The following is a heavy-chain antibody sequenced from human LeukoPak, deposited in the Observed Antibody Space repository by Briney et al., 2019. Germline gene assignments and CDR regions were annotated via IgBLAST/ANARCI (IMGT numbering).Heavy chain of an antibody. D-gene: IGHD2-2*01. CDR1: GYSISSGYY. CDR2: IYHSGST. J-gene: IGHJ4*02. CDR3: ARGGSASHPFDY. V-gene: IGHV4-38-2*01. Sequence: PSETLSLTCAVSGYSISSGYYWGWIRQPPGKGLEWIGSIYHSGSTYYNPSLKSRVTISVDTSKNQFSLKLSSVTAADTAVYYCARGGSASHPFDYWGQGTLVTVSS.